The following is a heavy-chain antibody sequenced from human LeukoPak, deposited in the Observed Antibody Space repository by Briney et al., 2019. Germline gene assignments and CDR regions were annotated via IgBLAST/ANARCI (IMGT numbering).Heavy chain of an antibody. Sequence: PGRSLTLSCPASGFIFSSYAMHCVRQAPGKGLEWVAVISYDGSNKYYADSVKGRFTISRDNSKNTLYLQMNSLRAEDTAVYYCARDIGVAAAGRAQGPDVWGKGTTVTVSS. CDR3: ARDIGVAAAGRAQGPDV. CDR2: ISYDGSNK. CDR1: GFIFSSYA. V-gene: IGHV3-30*01. J-gene: IGHJ6*04. D-gene: IGHD6-13*01.